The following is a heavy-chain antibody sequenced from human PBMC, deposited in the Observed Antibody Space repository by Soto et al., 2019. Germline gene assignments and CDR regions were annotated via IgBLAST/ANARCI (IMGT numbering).Heavy chain of an antibody. Sequence: LGESLKISCQASGYIFATYWIGWVRQMPGKGLEWMGIIYPSDSDTRYSPAFQGQVTISADKSISTAYLQLSSLRASDTALYYCARSGFSSYGMDVWGQGTTVTVSS. CDR1: GYIFATYW. CDR3: ARSGFSSYGMDV. D-gene: IGHD5-12*01. CDR2: IYPSDSDT. V-gene: IGHV5-51*01. J-gene: IGHJ6*02.